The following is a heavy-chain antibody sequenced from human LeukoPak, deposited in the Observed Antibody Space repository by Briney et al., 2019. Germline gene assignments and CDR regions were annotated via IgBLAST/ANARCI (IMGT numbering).Heavy chain of an antibody. V-gene: IGHV4-4*09. CDR3: ARQNSGYYDFWSGYSSWFDL. D-gene: IGHD3-3*01. J-gene: IGHJ5*02. Sequence: SETLSLTCTVSGGSISSYYWSWIRQPPGKGLEWIGYIYTSGSTNYNPSLKSRVTISVDTSKNQFSLKLSSVTAADTAVYYCARQNSGYYDFWSGYSSWFDLWGQGTLVTVSS. CDR1: GGSISSYY. CDR2: IYTSGST.